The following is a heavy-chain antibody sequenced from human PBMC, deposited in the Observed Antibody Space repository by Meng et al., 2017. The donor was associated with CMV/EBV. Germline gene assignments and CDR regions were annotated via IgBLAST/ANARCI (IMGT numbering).Heavy chain of an antibody. Sequence: SETLSLTCTVSGGSISSYYWSWIRQPPGKGLEWIGYIYYSGSTNYNPSLKSRVTISVDTSKNQFSLKLSSVTAADTAVYYCARDDCSGGSCYGYWGQGTRVTVSS. V-gene: IGHV4-59*12. J-gene: IGHJ4*02. CDR2: IYYSGST. CDR3: ARDDCSGGSCYGY. CDR1: GGSISSYY. D-gene: IGHD2-15*01.